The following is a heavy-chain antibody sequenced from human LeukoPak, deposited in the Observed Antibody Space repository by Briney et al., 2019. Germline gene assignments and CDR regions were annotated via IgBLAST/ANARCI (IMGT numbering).Heavy chain of an antibody. CDR2: ISGSGGST. J-gene: IGHJ4*02. V-gene: IGHV3-23*01. D-gene: IGHD3-10*01. CDR3: GNGQGDYYGSAHAFDY. Sequence: GGSLRLSCAASGFTFSSYAMSWVRQAPGKGLEWVSAISGSGGSTYYADSVKGRFTISRDNSKNTLYLQMNSLRAEDTAVYYCGNGQGDYYGSAHAFDYWGQGTLVTVSS. CDR1: GFTFSSYA.